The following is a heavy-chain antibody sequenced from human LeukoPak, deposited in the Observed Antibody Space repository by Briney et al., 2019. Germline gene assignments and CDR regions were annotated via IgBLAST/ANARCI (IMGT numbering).Heavy chain of an antibody. CDR2: IYYSGST. Sequence: PSETLSLTCTVSGGSITNYFWNWIRQPPGKGLEWIGYIYYSGSTNYNPSLKSRVTISVDTSKNQFSLKLSSVTAADTAVYYCARVVIAAADYYYYYYMDVWGKGTTVTVSS. CDR1: GGSITNYF. D-gene: IGHD6-13*01. J-gene: IGHJ6*03. CDR3: ARVVIAAADYYYYYYMDV. V-gene: IGHV4-59*12.